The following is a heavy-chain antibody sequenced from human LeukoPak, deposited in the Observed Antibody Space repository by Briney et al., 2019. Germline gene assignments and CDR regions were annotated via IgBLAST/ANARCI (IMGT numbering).Heavy chain of an antibody. CDR3: ATDGAGFDT. J-gene: IGHJ5*02. Sequence: TASGFDWAWVRRPPGKGLEWLSYINIGGTNKHYADSVKGRFTISRDNAQKSLYLEMNNLRAEDTAVYYCATDGAGFDTWGQGVLVTVSS. CDR2: INIGGTNK. CDR1: TASGFD. V-gene: IGHV3-11*01.